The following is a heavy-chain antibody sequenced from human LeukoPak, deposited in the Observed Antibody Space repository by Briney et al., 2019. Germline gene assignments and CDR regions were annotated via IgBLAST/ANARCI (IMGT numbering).Heavy chain of an antibody. CDR3: AKDRYYYDSSGLSMA. D-gene: IGHD3-22*01. CDR1: GFTFSSYA. J-gene: IGHJ5*02. CDR2: ISGSGGST. V-gene: IGHV3-23*01. Sequence: PGGSLRLSCAASGFTFSSYAMSWVRQAPGNGLEWVSAISGSGGSTYYADSVKGRFTISRDNSKNTLYLQMNSLRAEDTAVYYCAKDRYYYDSSGLSMAWGQGTLVTVSS.